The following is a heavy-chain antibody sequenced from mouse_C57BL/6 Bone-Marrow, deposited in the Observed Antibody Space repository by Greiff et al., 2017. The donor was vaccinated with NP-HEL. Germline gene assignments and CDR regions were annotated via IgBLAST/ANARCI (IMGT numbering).Heavy chain of an antibody. CDR1: GFTFTDYY. CDR3: ARIWDY. V-gene: IGHV7-3*01. D-gene: IGHD1-1*02. CDR2: IRNKANGYTT. J-gene: IGHJ2*01. Sequence: EVKLMESGGGLVQPGGSLSLSCAASGFTFTDYYMSWVRQPPGKALEWLGFIRNKANGYTTEYSASVKGRFTISRDNAQSILYLQMNALRAEDSATYYCARIWDYWGQGTTLTVSS.